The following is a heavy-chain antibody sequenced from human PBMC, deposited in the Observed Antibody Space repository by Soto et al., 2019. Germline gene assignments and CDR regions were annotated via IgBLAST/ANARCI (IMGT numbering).Heavy chain of an antibody. D-gene: IGHD3-22*01. CDR1: GFIFSNYA. J-gene: IGHJ3*02. CDR3: AKNTGRVVTKNDAFDI. Sequence: GGSLRLSCAASGFIFSNYAMSWVRPAPGKGLEWVSAISGSGGSTYYADSVKGRFTISRDNSKNTLYLQMNSLRAEDTAVYYCAKNTGRVVTKNDAFDIWGQGTMVTVSS. V-gene: IGHV3-23*01. CDR2: ISGSGGST.